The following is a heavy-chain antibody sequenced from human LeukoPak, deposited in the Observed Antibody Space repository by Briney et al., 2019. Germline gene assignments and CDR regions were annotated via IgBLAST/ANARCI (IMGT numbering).Heavy chain of an antibody. Sequence: SETLSLTCTVSGGSISSYYWSWIRQPPGKGLEWIGYIYYSGSTNYNPSLKSRVTISVDTSKNQFSLKLSSVTAADTAVYYCARHPIGGEVVDYWGQGTLVTVSS. CDR1: GGSISSYY. CDR2: IYYSGST. CDR3: ARHPIGGEVVDY. V-gene: IGHV4-59*08. D-gene: IGHD2-21*01. J-gene: IGHJ4*02.